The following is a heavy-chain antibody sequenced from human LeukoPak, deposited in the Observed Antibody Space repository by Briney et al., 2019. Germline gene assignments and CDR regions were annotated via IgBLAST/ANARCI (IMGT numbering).Heavy chain of an antibody. Sequence: GGSLRLSCAGSGFSFRSFEMNWVRQAPGKGLEWLSYINSGGDAFYYADSVKGRFSISRDNAKNSLYLQMNSLRAEDTAVYYCAKVGLTVTTILDYFDYWGQGTLVTVSS. CDR2: INSGGDAF. V-gene: IGHV3-48*03. CDR1: GFSFRSFE. D-gene: IGHD4-11*01. J-gene: IGHJ4*02. CDR3: AKVGLTVTTILDYFDY.